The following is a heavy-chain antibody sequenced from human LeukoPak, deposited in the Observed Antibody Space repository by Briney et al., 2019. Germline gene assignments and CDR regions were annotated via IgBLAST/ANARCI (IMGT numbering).Heavy chain of an antibody. CDR3: ARVYYDILTGYFFYYYYMDV. CDR2: ISSSGSTI. D-gene: IGHD3-9*01. V-gene: IGHV3-48*04. J-gene: IGHJ6*03. CDR1: GFTFSSYG. Sequence: PGGSLRLSCAASGFTFSSYGMSWVRQAPGKGLEWVSYISSSGSTIYYADSVKGRFTISRDNAKNSLYLQMNSLRAEDTAVYYCARVYYDILTGYFFYYYYMDVWGKGTTVTISS.